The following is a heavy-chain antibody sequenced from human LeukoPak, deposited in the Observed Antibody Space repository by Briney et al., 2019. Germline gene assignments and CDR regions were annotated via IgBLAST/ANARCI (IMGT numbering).Heavy chain of an antibody. V-gene: IGHV4-30-2*01. CDR1: GGSISSGDYS. CDR2: IYHTRNT. CDR3: ARARESMATAGSYFDY. Sequence: SETLSLTCAVSGGSISSGDYSWSWIRQPPGNGLEWIGYIYHTRNTNYNPSLKSRVTISVARSKNQFSLRLSSVTAADTAVYYCARARESMATAGSYFDYWGQGTLVTVSS. D-gene: IGHD6-13*01. J-gene: IGHJ4*02.